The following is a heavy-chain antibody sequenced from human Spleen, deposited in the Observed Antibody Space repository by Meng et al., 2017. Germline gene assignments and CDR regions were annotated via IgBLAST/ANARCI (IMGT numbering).Heavy chain of an antibody. J-gene: IGHJ4*02. D-gene: IGHD4-11*01. CDR3: ARGPTTMAHDFDY. V-gene: IGHV4-34*02. Sequence: QVHRRVWGAGLLAPSETLPLACVVFGGSFSDYYWSWIRQPPGKGLEWIGEINHSGSTNYNPSLESRATISVDTSQNNLSLKLSSVTAADSAVYYCARGPTTMAHDFDYWGQGTLVTVSS. CDR2: INHSGST. CDR1: GGSFSDYY.